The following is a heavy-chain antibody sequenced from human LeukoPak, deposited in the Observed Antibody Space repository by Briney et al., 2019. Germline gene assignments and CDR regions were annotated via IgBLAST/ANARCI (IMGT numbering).Heavy chain of an antibody. CDR3: ARSYGDYPLFDY. Sequence: GASVKVSCKASGYSFTRYYIHWVRQAPGQGLEWMGWINPNSGGTNYAQKFQGRVTMTRDTSISTAYMELSRLRSDDTAVYYCARSYGDYPLFDYWGQGTLVTVSS. CDR2: INPNSGGT. CDR1: GYSFTRYY. V-gene: IGHV1-2*02. J-gene: IGHJ4*02. D-gene: IGHD4-17*01.